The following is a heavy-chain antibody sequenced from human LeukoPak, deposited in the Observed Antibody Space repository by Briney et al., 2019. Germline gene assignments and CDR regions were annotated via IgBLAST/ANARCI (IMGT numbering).Heavy chain of an antibody. CDR3: ARGASFWSGLFDY. V-gene: IGHV3-20*04. D-gene: IGHD3-3*01. CDR2: INSNGGGT. CDR1: GFTFDDYG. J-gene: IGHJ4*02. Sequence: PGGSLRLSCAASGFTFDDYGMCWGCQAPGKGLGWVWGINSNGGGTGYEDSVMRRFTTSRDNTTNSQYLQKNSLRAEETALYYCARGASFWSGLFDYWGQGTVVTVSS.